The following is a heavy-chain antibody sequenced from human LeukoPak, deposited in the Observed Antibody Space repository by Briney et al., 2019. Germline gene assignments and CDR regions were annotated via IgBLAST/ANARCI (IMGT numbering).Heavy chain of an antibody. J-gene: IGHJ4*02. CDR2: IYYSGST. V-gene: IGHV4-59*01. Sequence: SETLSLTCTVSGGSINSYYWSWIRQPPGKGLEWIGDIYYSGSTNYNPSLKSRLTISVDTSKNHFSLKLSSVTAADTAVYYCVRANYFDYWGQGTLVTASS. CDR3: VRANYFDY. CDR1: GGSINSYY.